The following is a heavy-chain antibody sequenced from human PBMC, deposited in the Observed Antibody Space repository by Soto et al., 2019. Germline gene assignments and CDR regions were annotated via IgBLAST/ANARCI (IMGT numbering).Heavy chain of an antibody. D-gene: IGHD4-17*01. CDR3: ARVYGDPLIDAYYR. J-gene: IGHJ3*01. CDR2: ISYRGSPI. V-gene: IGHV3-48*03. Sequence: EVQLVESGGGLVQPGGSLRLSCAGYGFTFSGYEMTWVRQAPGKGLEWVSHISYRGSPIYYADSVKGRFTISRDNAQNSVYLQMNSLRGDDTAVYYCARVYGDPLIDAYYRWGQGTMVTVSS. CDR1: GFTFSGYE.